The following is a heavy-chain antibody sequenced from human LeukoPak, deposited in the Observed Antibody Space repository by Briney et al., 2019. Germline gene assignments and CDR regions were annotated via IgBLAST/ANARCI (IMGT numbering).Heavy chain of an antibody. D-gene: IGHD2-21*02. J-gene: IGHJ4*02. CDR1: GTTVSSDY. CDR2: IYSGGST. Sequence: GGSLRLSCAASGTTVSSDYMSWVRQAPGKGLEGVSVIYSGGSTYYADSVKGRFTISRDNSENTLYLQMNSLTAEDTAVYYCARGGGAYCGGDCYRNFDYWAREPWSPSPQ. V-gene: IGHV3-66*02. CDR3: ARGGGAYCGGDCYRNFDY.